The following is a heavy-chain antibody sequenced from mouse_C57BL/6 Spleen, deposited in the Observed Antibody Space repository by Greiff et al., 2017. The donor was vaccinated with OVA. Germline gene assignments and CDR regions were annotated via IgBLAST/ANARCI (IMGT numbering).Heavy chain of an antibody. V-gene: IGHV5-17*01. Sequence: EVKVEESGGGLVKPGGSLKLSCAASGFTFSDYGMHWVRQAPEKGLEWVAYISSGSSTIYYADTVKGRFTISRDNAKNTLFLQMTSLRSEDTAMYYCARIGWDYWGQGTTLTVSS. CDR1: GFTFSDYG. CDR3: ARIGWDY. D-gene: IGHD2-14*01. J-gene: IGHJ2*01. CDR2: ISSGSSTI.